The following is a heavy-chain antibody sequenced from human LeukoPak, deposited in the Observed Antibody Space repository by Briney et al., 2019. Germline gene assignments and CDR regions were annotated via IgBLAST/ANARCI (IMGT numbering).Heavy chain of an antibody. V-gene: IGHV3-30*14. CDR2: ISNDGGSK. CDR1: GFTFSSYS. Sequence: GGSLRLSCAASGFTFSSYSMHWVRQAPGKGLECVAVISNDGGSKYYADSVKGRFTISRDNSKNTLYLQMGSLRAEDMAVYYCARGSVVIEGNYYYYGMDVWGQGTTVTVSS. J-gene: IGHJ6*02. D-gene: IGHD3-22*01. CDR3: ARGSVVIEGNYYYYGMDV.